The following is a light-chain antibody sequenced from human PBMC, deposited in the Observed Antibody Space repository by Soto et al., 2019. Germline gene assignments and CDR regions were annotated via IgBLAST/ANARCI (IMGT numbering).Light chain of an antibody. V-gene: IGKV1-39*01. J-gene: IGKJ5*01. CDR3: QQTYSYPVT. Sequence: DIEMTQSPSSLSASVGDRITISCRTTQTIDDYVNWYQQKSAKAPQLLISAAAILQGGAPSRFSGSGSGTNFTLTISDVQPEDSATYYCQQTYSYPVTFGQGTRLQI. CDR1: QTIDDY. CDR2: AAA.